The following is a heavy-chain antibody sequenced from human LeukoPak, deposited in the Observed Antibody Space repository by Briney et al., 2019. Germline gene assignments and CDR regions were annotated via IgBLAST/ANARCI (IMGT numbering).Heavy chain of an antibody. J-gene: IGHJ4*02. V-gene: IGHV3-74*01. D-gene: IGHD4-23*01. CDR3: ARDRWNFDY. Sequence: GGSRRLSCAASGFTFSDYWMHWVRQAPGKGLVWVSRINSDGTSISYADSVKGRFTISRDNAKNTLYLQMNSLRAEDSAVYYCARDRWNFDYWGQGTLVTVSS. CDR2: INSDGTSI. CDR1: GFTFSDYW.